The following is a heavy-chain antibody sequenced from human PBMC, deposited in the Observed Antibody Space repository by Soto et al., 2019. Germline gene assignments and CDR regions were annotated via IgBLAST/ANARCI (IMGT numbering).Heavy chain of an antibody. CDR1: GYSFTSYW. CDR3: ASSPRGYCSSTSCRELGNYYGMDV. CDR2: IDPSDSYT. Sequence: GESPKISCKGSGYSFTSYWISWVRQMPGKGLEWMGRIDPSDSYTNYSPSFQGHVTISADKSISTAYLQWSSLKASDTAMYYCASSPRGYCSSTSCRELGNYYGMDVWGQGT. V-gene: IGHV5-10-1*01. D-gene: IGHD2-2*01. J-gene: IGHJ6*02.